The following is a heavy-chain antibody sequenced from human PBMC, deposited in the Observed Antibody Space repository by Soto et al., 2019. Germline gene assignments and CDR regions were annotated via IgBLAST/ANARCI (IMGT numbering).Heavy chain of an antibody. CDR2: TYYSGIT. V-gene: IGHV4-30-4*01. Sequence: SETLSLTCTVSAGSINSGDYYWSWIRQAPGKGLEWIGYTYYSGITYYNPSLRSRLVISVDTSKNQFSLNLSSVTAADTAVYYCARGTKRAYSYGSGYFDDWGQGTLVTVSS. CDR1: AGSINSGDYY. D-gene: IGHD5-18*01. J-gene: IGHJ4*02. CDR3: ARGTKRAYSYGSGYFDD.